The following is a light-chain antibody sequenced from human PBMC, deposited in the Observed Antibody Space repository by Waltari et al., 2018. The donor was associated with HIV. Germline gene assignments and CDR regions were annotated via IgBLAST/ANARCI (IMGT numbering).Light chain of an antibody. CDR2: LGS. CDR1: QSLLRGNGYNY. CDR3: MQALQTPT. J-gene: IGKJ4*01. Sequence: DIVMTQSPLSLPVTPGEPASISCRSSQSLLRGNGYNYLHWYLQKPGQSLQLLIYLGSNRASGVPDRFTGSGSGTYFTLKITRVEAEDVGVYFCMQALQTPTFGGGTKVEIK. V-gene: IGKV2-28*01.